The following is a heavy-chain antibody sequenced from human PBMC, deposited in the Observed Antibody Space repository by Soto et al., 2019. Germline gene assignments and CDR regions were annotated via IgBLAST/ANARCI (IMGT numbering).Heavy chain of an antibody. V-gene: IGHV3-48*03. J-gene: IGHJ3*01. Sequence: EEQLVESGGDLVQPGGSLRLSCTSSGFALATYDMNWVRLAPGKDLEWISHIATGGARIYYADSVKGRFTISRDNARNSLYLQMNSLRDDETALYYCAGYHVLMFASYDDFNVWGQGTLVTVSS. CDR1: GFALATYD. D-gene: IGHD2-21*01. CDR3: AGYHVLMFASYDDFNV. CDR2: IATGGARI.